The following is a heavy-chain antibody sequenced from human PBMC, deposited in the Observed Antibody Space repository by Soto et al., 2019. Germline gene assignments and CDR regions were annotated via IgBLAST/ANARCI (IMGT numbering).Heavy chain of an antibody. Sequence: KPSETLSLTCTVSGGSISSYYWSWIRQPPGKGLEWIGYIYYSGSTNYNPSLKSRVTISVDTSKNQFSLKLSSVTAADTAVYYCARKADYVDYWGQGTLVTVSS. J-gene: IGHJ4*02. CDR2: IYYSGST. CDR1: GGSISSYY. CDR3: ARKADYVDY. V-gene: IGHV4-59*08. D-gene: IGHD2-15*01.